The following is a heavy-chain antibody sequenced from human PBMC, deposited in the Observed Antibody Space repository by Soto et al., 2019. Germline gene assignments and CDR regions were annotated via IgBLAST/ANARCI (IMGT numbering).Heavy chain of an antibody. J-gene: IGHJ6*02. CDR1: GFTFSRSS. Sequence: EVQLVESGGNLAQPGGSLRLSCAASGFTFSRSSMNWVRQAPGKGLAWVSSISGGGTSIDYADSVKGRFIISRDNAKNALELQMDSLRDEDTAGYYGSSEGRKDQLPASYNDDGMDAWGQGTTGTGS. D-gene: IGHD2-2*01. V-gene: IGHV3-48*02. CDR2: ISGGGTSI. CDR3: SSEGRKDQLPASYNDDGMDA.